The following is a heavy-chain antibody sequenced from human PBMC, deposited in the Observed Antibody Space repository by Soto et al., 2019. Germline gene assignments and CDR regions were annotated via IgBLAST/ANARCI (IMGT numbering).Heavy chain of an antibody. CDR1: GYTFTSYY. CDR2: INPSGGST. D-gene: IGHD4-17*01. J-gene: IGHJ2*01. V-gene: IGHV1-46*01. Sequence: QVQLVQSGAEVKKPGASVKVSCKASGYTFTSYYMHWVRQAPGQGLEWMGIINPSGGSTSYAQKFQGRVTMTRDTSTSTVYMELSSLRSEDTAVYYCARAPATVTTSYWYFDLWGRGTLVTVSS. CDR3: ARAPATVTTSYWYFDL.